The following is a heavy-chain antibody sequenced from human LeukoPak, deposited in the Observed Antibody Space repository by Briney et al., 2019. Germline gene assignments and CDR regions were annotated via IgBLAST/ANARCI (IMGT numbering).Heavy chain of an antibody. V-gene: IGHV3-48*03. D-gene: IGHD4-17*01. Sequence: PGGSLRLSCAASGFTFSSYEMNWVRQAPGKGLEWVSYISSSGSTIYYADSVKGRLTIYRDNAKNSLSLQMNSLRAEDTAVYYCARVYDYDDYLYYFDYWGQGTLVTVSS. CDR2: ISSSGSTI. CDR1: GFTFSSYE. J-gene: IGHJ4*02. CDR3: ARVYDYDDYLYYFDY.